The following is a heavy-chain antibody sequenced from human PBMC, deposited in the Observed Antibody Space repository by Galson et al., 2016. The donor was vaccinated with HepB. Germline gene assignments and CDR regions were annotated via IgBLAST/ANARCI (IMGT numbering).Heavy chain of an antibody. CDR3: AREGAEMAVAGTAFDY. J-gene: IGHJ4*02. CDR2: IKEDGSER. Sequence: SLRLSCAASGFTISRYGMHWVRQAPGKGLEWVANIKEDGSERYFVDSVKGRFTVSRDNAKNSLYLQMNSLRAEDTAVYYCAREGAEMAVAGTAFDYWGQGTLVTVSS. CDR1: GFTISRYG. D-gene: IGHD6-19*01. V-gene: IGHV3-7*01.